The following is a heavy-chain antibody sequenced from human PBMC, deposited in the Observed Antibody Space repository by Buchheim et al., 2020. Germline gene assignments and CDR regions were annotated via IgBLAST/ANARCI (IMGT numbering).Heavy chain of an antibody. Sequence: EVQLVESGGGLVQPGGSLRLSCAASGFDFSNSWLHWVRQAPGKGLVWVSHINRDGSTTTYAASVKGRFTISRDNAKNTVYLEMNSLRVEDTAVYYCARDRSYALDVWGQGTT. J-gene: IGHJ6*02. CDR2: INRDGSTT. CDR3: ARDRSYALDV. CDR1: GFDFSNSW. V-gene: IGHV3-74*03.